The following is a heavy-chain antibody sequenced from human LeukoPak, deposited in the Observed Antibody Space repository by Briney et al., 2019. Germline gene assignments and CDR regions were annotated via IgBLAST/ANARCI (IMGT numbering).Heavy chain of an antibody. Sequence: PSETLSLTCAVYGGSFSDYYWSWIRQPPGKGLEWIGEINHSGSTNYNSSLKSRATISVDTSKKQFSLKLSSVTAADTAVYYCARGPGIAAADAVSYWGQGTLVTVSS. CDR3: ARGPGIAAADAVSY. D-gene: IGHD6-25*01. CDR2: INHSGST. J-gene: IGHJ4*02. V-gene: IGHV4-34*01. CDR1: GGSFSDYY.